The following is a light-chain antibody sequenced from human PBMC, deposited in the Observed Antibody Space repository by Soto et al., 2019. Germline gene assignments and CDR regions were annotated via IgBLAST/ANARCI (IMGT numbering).Light chain of an antibody. V-gene: IGLV2-14*03. Sequence: QSVLTQPASVSGSPGQSITISCTGTNSDIGGYNYVAWYQQNLGKAPKLIIYDVAVRPSGVSNRFSGSKSGNTASLAISGLQAEDEAHYYCSSYTGASALYGFGTGTKLTVL. CDR2: DVA. J-gene: IGLJ1*01. CDR3: SSYTGASALYG. CDR1: NSDIGGYNY.